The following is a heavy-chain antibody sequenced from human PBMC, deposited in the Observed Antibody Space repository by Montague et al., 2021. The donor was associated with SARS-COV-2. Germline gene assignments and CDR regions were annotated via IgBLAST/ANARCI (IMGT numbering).Heavy chain of an antibody. J-gene: IGHJ4*02. CDR2: MNPNSGDS. CDR3: ARGSDYDILTGYYYYFDY. CDR1: GYRFTSYD. D-gene: IGHD3-9*01. Sequence: SVKVSCKASGYRFTSYDISWVRQATGQGPEWLGWMNPNSGDSGYAQKFQGRVTMTRDTSIRTVYMELSSLRSEDTAVYYCARGSDYDILTGYYYYFDYWGQGTPVTVSS. V-gene: IGHV1-8*01.